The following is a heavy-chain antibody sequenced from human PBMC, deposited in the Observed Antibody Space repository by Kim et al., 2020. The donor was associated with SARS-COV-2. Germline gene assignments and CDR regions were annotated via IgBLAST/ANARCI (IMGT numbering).Heavy chain of an antibody. CDR3: ATLDHGDSDY. V-gene: IGHV3-7*01. Sequence: KSYVDSVKDRFSNSRDNAKNPAYLQMTSLRSEDTAVYYCATLDHGDSDYWGQGTLVTVSS. J-gene: IGHJ4*02. CDR2: K. D-gene: IGHD4-17*01.